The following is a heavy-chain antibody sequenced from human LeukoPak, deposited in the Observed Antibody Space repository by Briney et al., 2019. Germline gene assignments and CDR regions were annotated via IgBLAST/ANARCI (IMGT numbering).Heavy chain of an antibody. CDR3: ARGRLAASTHAIDC. CDR1: GFTVSSNY. V-gene: IGHV3-53*01. CDR2: IYAGGGT. D-gene: IGHD6-6*01. J-gene: IGHJ4*02. Sequence: GGSLGLSCVASGFTVSSNYMTWVRQAPGKGLEWVSVIYAGGGTYYADSVKGRFTISRDNSKDTLYLQMNNLRAEDTAVYYCARGRLAASTHAIDCWGQGTLVTVSS.